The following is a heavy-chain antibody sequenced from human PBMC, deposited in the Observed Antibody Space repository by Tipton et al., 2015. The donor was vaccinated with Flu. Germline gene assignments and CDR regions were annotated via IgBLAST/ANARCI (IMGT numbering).Heavy chain of an antibody. CDR2: IYYSGST. V-gene: IGHV4-59*11. CDR3: ARVARVGATFYSDY. D-gene: IGHD1-26*01. CDR1: GGSIGSHY. J-gene: IGHJ4*02. Sequence: GLVKPSETLSLTCTVSGGSIGSHYWSWIRQPPGTGLEWIAYIYYSGSTNYNPSLKSRVTMSADTSKNQFSLRLSSVTAADTAVYYCARVARVGATFYSDYWGQGTLVTVSS.